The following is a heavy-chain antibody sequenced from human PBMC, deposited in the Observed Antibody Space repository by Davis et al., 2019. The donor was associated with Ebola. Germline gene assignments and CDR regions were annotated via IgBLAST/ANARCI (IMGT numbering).Heavy chain of an antibody. Sequence: GESLKISCAASGFTVSSNYMSWVRQAPGKGLEWVSAISGSGGSTYYADSVKGRFTISRDNSKNTRYLQMNSLRAEDTAVYYCAKDGTYYDYIWGSYRYGYWGQGTLVTVSS. D-gene: IGHD3-16*02. J-gene: IGHJ4*02. CDR1: GFTVSSNY. CDR3: AKDGTYYDYIWGSYRYGY. V-gene: IGHV3-23*01. CDR2: ISGSGGST.